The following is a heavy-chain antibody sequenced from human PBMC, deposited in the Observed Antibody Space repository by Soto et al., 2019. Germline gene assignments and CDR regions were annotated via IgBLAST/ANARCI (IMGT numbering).Heavy chain of an antibody. D-gene: IGHD3-22*01. CDR1: GGSISSGGYY. Sequence: PSETLSLTCTVSGGSISSGGYYWSWIRQHPGKGLEWIGYIYYSGSTYYNPSLKSRVTISVDTSKNQFSLKLSSVTAADTAVYYCARVLDRPPRYYFDYWGQATLVTVSS. CDR2: IYYSGST. CDR3: ARVLDRPPRYYFDY. V-gene: IGHV4-31*03. J-gene: IGHJ4*02.